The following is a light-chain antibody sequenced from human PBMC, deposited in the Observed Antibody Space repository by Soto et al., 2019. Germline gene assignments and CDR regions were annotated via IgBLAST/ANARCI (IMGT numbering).Light chain of an antibody. CDR2: VGTGGIVG. Sequence: QSVLTQPPSASASLGASVTLTCTLSSGYSNYKVDWYQQRPGKGPRFVMRVGTGGIVGSKGDGIPDRFSVLGSGLNRYLTIKNIQEEDESDYHCGADHGSGSNFARVVFGGGTKVTVL. J-gene: IGLJ2*01. V-gene: IGLV9-49*01. CDR3: GADHGSGSNFARVV. CDR1: SGYSNYK.